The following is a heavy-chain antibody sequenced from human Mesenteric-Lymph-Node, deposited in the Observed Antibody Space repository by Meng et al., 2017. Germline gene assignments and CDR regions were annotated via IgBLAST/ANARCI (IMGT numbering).Heavy chain of an antibody. Sequence: GGSLRLSCAASGFTFSSYAMSWVRQAPGKGLEWVSAISGSGGSTYYADSVKGRFTISRDNSKNTLYLQMNSLRAEDTAVYYCATFPDIVVVVAAKPYWGQGTLVTVSS. CDR1: GFTFSSYA. CDR3: ATFPDIVVVVAAKPY. V-gene: IGHV3-23*01. J-gene: IGHJ4*02. D-gene: IGHD2-15*01. CDR2: ISGSGGST.